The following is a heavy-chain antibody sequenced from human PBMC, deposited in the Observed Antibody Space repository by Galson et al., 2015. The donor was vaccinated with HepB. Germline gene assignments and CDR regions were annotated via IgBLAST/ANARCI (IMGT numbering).Heavy chain of an antibody. CDR1: GFTFDDYA. Sequence: SLRLSCAASGFTFDDYAMSWVRQAPGKGLEWVGFIRSKAYGGTTEYAASVKGRFTISRDDSKSIAYLQMNSLKTEDTAVYYCTRLVATSFDYWGQGTLVTVSS. V-gene: IGHV3-49*04. J-gene: IGHJ4*02. D-gene: IGHD5-12*01. CDR3: TRLVATSFDY. CDR2: IRSKAYGGTT.